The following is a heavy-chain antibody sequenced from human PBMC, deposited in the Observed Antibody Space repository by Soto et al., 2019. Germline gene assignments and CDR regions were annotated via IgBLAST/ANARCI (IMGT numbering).Heavy chain of an antibody. CDR1: GGSMSSYY. V-gene: IGHV4-59*01. CDR3: ARDRGQWLVHGGFDI. CDR2: IYYSGST. Sequence: SETLSLPCTVSGGSMSSYYWSWLRQPPGKGLEWIEYIYYSGSTNYNPSLKSRVTISVDTSKNQFSLKLSSVTAADTALYYCARDRGQWLVHGGFDIWGQGTMVTVSS. D-gene: IGHD6-19*01. J-gene: IGHJ3*02.